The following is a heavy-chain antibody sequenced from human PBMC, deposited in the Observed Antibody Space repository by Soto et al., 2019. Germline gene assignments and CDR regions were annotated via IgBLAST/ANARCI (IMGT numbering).Heavy chain of an antibody. CDR2: IYYSGST. D-gene: IGHD3-22*01. J-gene: IGHJ5*02. Sequence: PSETLSLTCTVSGGSISSYYWSWIRQPPGKGLEWIGYIYYSGSTNYNPSLKSRVTISVDTSKKQFSLKLSSVTAADTAVYYCARGHGDYYDASGYFVNWFDPWGQGTLVTVSS. V-gene: IGHV4-59*01. CDR3: ARGHGDYYDASGYFVNWFDP. CDR1: GGSISSYY.